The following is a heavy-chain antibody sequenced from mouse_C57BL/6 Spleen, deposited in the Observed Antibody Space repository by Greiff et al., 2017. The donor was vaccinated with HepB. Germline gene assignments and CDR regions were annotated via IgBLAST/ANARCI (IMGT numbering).Heavy chain of an antibody. CDR1: GYTFTNYW. Sequence: VKLQESGAELVRPGTSVKMSCKASGYTFTNYWIGWAKQRPGHGLEWIGDIYPGGGYTNYNEKFKGKATLTADKSSSTAYMQFSSLTSEDSAIYYCARRLGDYYAMDYWGQGTSGTVSS. J-gene: IGHJ4*01. CDR2: IYPGGGYT. D-gene: IGHD1-2*01. V-gene: IGHV1-63*01. CDR3: ARRLGDYYAMDY.